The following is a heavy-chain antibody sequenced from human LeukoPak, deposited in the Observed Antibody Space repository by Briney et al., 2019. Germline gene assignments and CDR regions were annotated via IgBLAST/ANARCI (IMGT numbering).Heavy chain of an antibody. CDR3: ARFKSSGWYYFDY. D-gene: IGHD6-19*01. Sequence: SETLSLTCIVSGDSVSRTSYYYWSWIRQPPGKGLEWLGNIYSSRSANYNPSLKSRVTMSVDTSNNQFSLKLSSVTAADSAVYYCARFKSSGWYYFDYWGQGTLVTVSS. V-gene: IGHV4-61*01. J-gene: IGHJ4*02. CDR2: IYSSRSA. CDR1: GDSVSRTSYYY.